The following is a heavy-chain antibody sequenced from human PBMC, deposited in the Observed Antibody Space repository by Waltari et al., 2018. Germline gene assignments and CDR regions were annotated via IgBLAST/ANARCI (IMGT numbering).Heavy chain of an antibody. Sequence: EVPLVESGGGLVQPGGSLRLSCAASGFTFSSYELNWVRQAPGKGLEWVSYISSSGSTIYYADSVKGRFTISRDNAKNSLYLQMNSLRAEDTAVYYCAREGKASYAFDIWGQGTMVTVSS. CDR2: ISSSGSTI. CDR3: AREGKASYAFDI. CDR1: GFTFSSYE. V-gene: IGHV3-48*03. J-gene: IGHJ3*02.